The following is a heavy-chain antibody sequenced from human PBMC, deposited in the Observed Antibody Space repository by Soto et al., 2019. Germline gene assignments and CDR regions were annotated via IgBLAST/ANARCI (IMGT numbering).Heavy chain of an antibody. D-gene: IGHD5-12*01. CDR3: ARDRDGYNHRAFDI. Sequence: ASVKVSCKASGYTFTGYYMHWLRQAPGQGLEWMGWINPNNGNTKYAQKFQGRVTMTTDTSTSTAYMELSSLRSEDTAVYYCARDRDGYNHRAFDIWGQGTMVTVSS. CDR1: GYTFTGYY. V-gene: IGHV1-2*02. J-gene: IGHJ3*02. CDR2: INPNNGNT.